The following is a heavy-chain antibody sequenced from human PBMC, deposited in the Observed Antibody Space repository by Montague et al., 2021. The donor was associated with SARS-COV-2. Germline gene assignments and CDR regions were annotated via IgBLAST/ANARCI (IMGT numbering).Heavy chain of an antibody. D-gene: IGHD3-3*01. J-gene: IGHJ5*02. Sequence: TLSLTCTVSGDYISAGGYYWSWIRQHPEKGLEWIGNIYYSGRTTYNPSLESRVTISIATAANQFSLMMTSVTAADTAVYYCATVHPDGAFWSGTKWFDPWGPGSRVTVSS. V-gene: IGHV4-31*03. CDR2: IYYSGRT. CDR3: ATVHPDGAFWSGTKWFDP. CDR1: GDYISAGGYY.